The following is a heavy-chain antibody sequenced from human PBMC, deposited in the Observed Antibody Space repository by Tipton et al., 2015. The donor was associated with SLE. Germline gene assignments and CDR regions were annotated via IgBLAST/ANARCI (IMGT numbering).Heavy chain of an antibody. D-gene: IGHD6-13*01. CDR3: ARERRSYSSISSGMDV. V-gene: IGHV4-31*03. J-gene: IGHJ6*02. CDR2: IYYSGST. Sequence: TLSLTCTVSGDSINSDGYFWTWIRQPPGKGLEWIGYIYYSGSTYYNPSLQSRLTMSVDTSRNQFSLKLSSVTAADTAVYYCARERRSYSSISSGMDVWGQGTTVTVSS. CDR1: GDSINSDGYF.